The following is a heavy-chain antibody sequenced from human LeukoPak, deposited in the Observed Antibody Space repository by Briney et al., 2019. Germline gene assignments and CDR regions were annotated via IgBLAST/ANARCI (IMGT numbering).Heavy chain of an antibody. V-gene: IGHV1-46*01. CDR1: GYTFTIYY. CDR2: INPSGGST. J-gene: IGHJ6*03. CDR3: ATHSPEWRYSGYYNYYYMDV. Sequence: AASVKVSCKASGYTFTIYYMHWVRQAPGQGLEWMGIINPSGGSTSYAQKFQGRVTMTRDMSTSTVYMELSSLRSEDTAVYFCATHSPEWRYSGYYNYYYMDVWGNGTTVTVSS. D-gene: IGHD5-12*01.